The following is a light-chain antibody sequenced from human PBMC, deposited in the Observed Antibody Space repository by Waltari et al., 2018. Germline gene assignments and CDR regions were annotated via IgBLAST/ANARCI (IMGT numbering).Light chain of an antibody. CDR3: HQYYSIPYT. CDR1: QSVFYSSYNKND. V-gene: IGKV4-1*01. J-gene: IGKJ2*01. CDR2: WAS. Sequence: DIVMTQSPDSLSVSLGERATINCKSSQSVFYSSYNKNDLAWYQKKPGQPPKLLIYWASTRESGVPDRFSGSGSGTDFTLTISSLQAEDVAVYYCHQYYSIPYTFGQGTKLEVK.